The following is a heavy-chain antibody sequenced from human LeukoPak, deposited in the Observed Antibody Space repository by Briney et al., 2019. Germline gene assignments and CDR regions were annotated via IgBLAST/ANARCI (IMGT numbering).Heavy chain of an antibody. Sequence: SETLSLTCAVSGGSLSSGVYSWSWFRQPPGKGLEWIGYIYYSGNTYYNPSLKSRVTISVDTSKNQFSLKLSSVTAADTAVYHCASLRERSYYARGFDYWGRGTLVTVSS. V-gene: IGHV4-30-4*07. J-gene: IGHJ4*02. CDR3: ASLRERSYYARGFDY. D-gene: IGHD1-26*01. CDR2: IYYSGNT. CDR1: GGSLSSGVYS.